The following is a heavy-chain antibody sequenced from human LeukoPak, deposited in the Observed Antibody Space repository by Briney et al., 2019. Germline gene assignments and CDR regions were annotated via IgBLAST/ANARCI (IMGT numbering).Heavy chain of an antibody. V-gene: IGHV4-34*01. D-gene: IGHD6-13*01. CDR3: ARATAAAGYAFDI. J-gene: IGHJ3*02. CDR2: INHSGST. Sequence: SETLSLTCAVYGGSFSGYYWSWIRQPPGKELEWIGEINHSGSTNYNPSLKSRVTISVDTSKNQFSLKLSSVTAADTAVYYCARATAAAGYAFDIWGQGTMVTVSS. CDR1: GGSFSGYY.